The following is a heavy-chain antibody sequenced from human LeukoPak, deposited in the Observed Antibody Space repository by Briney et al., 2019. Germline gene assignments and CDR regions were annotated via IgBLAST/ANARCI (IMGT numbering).Heavy chain of an antibody. D-gene: IGHD3-22*01. CDR2: IKHDGSVQ. J-gene: IGHJ3*02. Sequence: PGGSLRLSCAASGFTFSSYWMSWVRQAPGKGLEWVANIKHDGSVQYCVDSVKGRFTISRGNAKNSLYLQMNSLRAEDTAVYYCARDPEDYYDSSAYYDGFDMWGQGTMVTVSS. V-gene: IGHV3-7*01. CDR3: ARDPEDYYDSSAYYDGFDM. CDR1: GFTFSSYW.